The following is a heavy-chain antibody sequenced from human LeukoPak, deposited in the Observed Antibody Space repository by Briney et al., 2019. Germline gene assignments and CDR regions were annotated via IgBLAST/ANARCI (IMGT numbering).Heavy chain of an antibody. Sequence: GGSLRLSGAASGFTFNTYTMNWVRQAPGKGLEWVSSITASSTAIYSADSVKGRFTISRDNSKNTLYLQMNSLRAEDTAVYYCATGDKELLFKRRKGGFDPWGQGTLVTVSS. CDR1: GFTFNTYT. J-gene: IGHJ5*02. CDR3: ATGDKELLFKRRKGGFDP. CDR2: ITASSTAI. V-gene: IGHV3-21*01. D-gene: IGHD2-2*01.